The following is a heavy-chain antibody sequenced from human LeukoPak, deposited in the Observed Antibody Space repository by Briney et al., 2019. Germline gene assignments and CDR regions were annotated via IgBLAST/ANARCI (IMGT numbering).Heavy chain of an antibody. Sequence: GGSLRLSCVASGFSFIDYWMSWVRQAPGKGPEWVANIKQDGSETHYVDSVKGRFTISRDNAKNSLYLQMNSLRVEDTAVYYCAKLAKYFYGSETYYFFEHWGQGTPVTASS. CDR1: GFSFIDYW. CDR2: IKQDGSET. J-gene: IGHJ4*02. CDR3: AKLAKYFYGSETYYFFEH. D-gene: IGHD3-10*01. V-gene: IGHV3-7*01.